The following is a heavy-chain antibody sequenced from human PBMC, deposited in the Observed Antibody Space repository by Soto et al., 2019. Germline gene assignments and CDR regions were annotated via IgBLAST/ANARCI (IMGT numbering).Heavy chain of an antibody. J-gene: IGHJ4*02. CDR3: ARDNPDPSGGHFDY. CDR2: ISSSSSYI. V-gene: IGHV3-21*01. CDR1: GFTFSSYS. Sequence: EVQLVESGGGLVKPGGSLRLSCAASGFTFSSYSMNWCRQAPGKGLEWVASISSSSSYIYYADSVKGRFTISRDNAKNSLYLQMNSLRAEDTAVYYCARDNPDPSGGHFDYWGQGTLVTVSS. D-gene: IGHD1-26*01.